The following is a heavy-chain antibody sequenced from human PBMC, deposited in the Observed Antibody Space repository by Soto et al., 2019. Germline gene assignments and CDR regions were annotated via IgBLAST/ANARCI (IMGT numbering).Heavy chain of an antibody. Sequence: QVQLVQSGAEVKKPGASVKVSCKASGYTFTSYGISWVRQAPGQGLEWMGWISAYNGNTNYAQKLQGRVTMTTDTSTSTGYMELRSLRSDDTAVYYCAREYYYDSSGYSFDYWGQGTLVTVSS. CDR1: GYTFTSYG. CDR2: ISAYNGNT. D-gene: IGHD3-22*01. CDR3: AREYYYDSSGYSFDY. J-gene: IGHJ4*02. V-gene: IGHV1-18*01.